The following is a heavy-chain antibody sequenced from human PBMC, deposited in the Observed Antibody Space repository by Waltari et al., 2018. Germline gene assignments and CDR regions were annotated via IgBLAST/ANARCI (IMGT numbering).Heavy chain of an antibody. CDR3: ARAGSMGSSYFDY. J-gene: IGHJ4*02. Sequence: EVQLVESGGGLVQPGGSLRLSCAASGFTFCSYSMNWVRQAPGKGLEWVSYISSSSSTIYYADSVKGRFTISRDNAKNSLYLQMNSLRAEDTAVYYCARAGSMGSSYFDYWGQGTLVTVSS. CDR2: ISSSSSTI. CDR1: GFTFCSYS. V-gene: IGHV3-48*04. D-gene: IGHD6-6*01.